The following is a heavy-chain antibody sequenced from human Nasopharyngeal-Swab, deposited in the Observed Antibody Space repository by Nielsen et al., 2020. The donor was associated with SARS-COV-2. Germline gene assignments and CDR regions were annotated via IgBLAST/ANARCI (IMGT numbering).Heavy chain of an antibody. CDR2: ISYDGSNK. V-gene: IGHV3-30-3*01. Sequence: VRQAPGKGLEWVAVISYDGSNKYYADSVKGRFTISRDNSKNTLYLQMNSLRAEDTAVYYCARVEAGGEWELLPYYYYYMDVWGKGTTVTSP. D-gene: IGHD1-26*01. J-gene: IGHJ6*03. CDR3: ARVEAGGEWELLPYYYYYMDV.